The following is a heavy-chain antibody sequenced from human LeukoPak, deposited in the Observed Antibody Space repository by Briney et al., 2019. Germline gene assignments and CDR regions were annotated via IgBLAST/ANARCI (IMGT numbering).Heavy chain of an antibody. CDR2: ISYDGSNK. Sequence: PGRSLRLSCAASGFTFSSYAMHWVRQAPGKGLEWVAVISYDGSNKYYAGSVKGRFTISRDNSKNTLYLQMNSLRAEDTAVYYCARSPSSRSVIRKYYFDYWGQGTLVTVSS. D-gene: IGHD6-13*01. J-gene: IGHJ4*02. CDR3: ARSPSSRSVIRKYYFDY. V-gene: IGHV3-30*04. CDR1: GFTFSSYA.